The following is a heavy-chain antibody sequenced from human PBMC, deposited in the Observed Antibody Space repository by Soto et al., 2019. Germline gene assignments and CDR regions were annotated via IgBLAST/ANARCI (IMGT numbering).Heavy chain of an antibody. CDR1: GFTFSRYG. Sequence: GGSLRLSCAASGFTFSRYGMHWVRQAPGKGLEWVAVISYDGSVQYYSDSVKGRFTISRDNSKNTLYLQMSSLGLEDTAVYYCAKEPLEVSGRNAFNIWGQGTMVTVSS. CDR2: ISYDGSVQ. D-gene: IGHD1-1*01. V-gene: IGHV3-30*18. J-gene: IGHJ3*02. CDR3: AKEPLEVSGRNAFNI.